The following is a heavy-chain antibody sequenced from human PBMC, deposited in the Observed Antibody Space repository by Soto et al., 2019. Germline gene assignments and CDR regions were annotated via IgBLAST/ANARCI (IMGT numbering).Heavy chain of an antibody. J-gene: IGHJ3*02. CDR3: ARDHCSSTSCYTDDAFDI. D-gene: IGHD2-2*02. CDR1: GFTFSDYY. CDR2: ISSSGSTI. V-gene: IGHV3-11*01. Sequence: GGSLRLSCAASGFTFSDYYMSWIRQAPGKGLEWVLYISSSGSTIYYADSVKGRFTISRDNAKNSLYLQMNSLRAEDTAVYYCARDHCSSTSCYTDDAFDIWGQGTMVTVSS.